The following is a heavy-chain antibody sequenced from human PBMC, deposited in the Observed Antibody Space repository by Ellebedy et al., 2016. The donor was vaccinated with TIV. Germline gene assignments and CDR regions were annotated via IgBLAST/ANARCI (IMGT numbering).Heavy chain of an antibody. J-gene: IGHJ4*02. CDR1: GGSFSGYY. CDR2: INHSGST. Sequence: SETLSLTCAVYGGSFSGYYWSWIRQPPGKGLEWIGEINHSGSTNYNPSLKSRVTISVDTSKNQFSLKLSSVTAADTAVYYCARGLRWGGYWGQGTLVTVSS. V-gene: IGHV4-34*01. D-gene: IGHD4-23*01. CDR3: ARGLRWGGY.